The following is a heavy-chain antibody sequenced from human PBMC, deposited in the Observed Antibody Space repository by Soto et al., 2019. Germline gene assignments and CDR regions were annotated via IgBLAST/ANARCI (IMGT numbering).Heavy chain of an antibody. V-gene: IGHV3-53*01. CDR2: IDSGGST. CDR3: AREGSSGYYYYYGMDV. CDR1: GFTVSSNY. D-gene: IGHD6-19*01. J-gene: IGHJ6*02. Sequence: EVQLVESGGGLIQPGGSLRLSCAASGFTVSSNYMSWVRQAPGEGLEWVSVIDSGGSTYYADSVKGRFTISRDNSKNTLYLQMNSLRAEDTAVYYWAREGSSGYYYYYGMDVWGQGTTVTVSS.